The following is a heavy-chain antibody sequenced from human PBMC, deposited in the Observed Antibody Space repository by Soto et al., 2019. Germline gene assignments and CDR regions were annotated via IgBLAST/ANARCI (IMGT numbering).Heavy chain of an antibody. Sequence: NPSETLSLTCAVYGGSFSGYYWSWIRQPPGKGLERNGEINHSGSTNYNPSLKSRVTISVDTSKNQFSLKLSSVTAADTAVYYCARGTPREPFITMVRGPPSGWFDPWGQGTLVTVSS. CDR3: ARGTPREPFITMVRGPPSGWFDP. J-gene: IGHJ5*02. CDR1: GGSFSGYY. D-gene: IGHD3-10*01. CDR2: INHSGST. V-gene: IGHV4-34*01.